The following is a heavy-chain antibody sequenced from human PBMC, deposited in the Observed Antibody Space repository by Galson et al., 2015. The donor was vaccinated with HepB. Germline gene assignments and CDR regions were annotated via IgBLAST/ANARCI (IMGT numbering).Heavy chain of an antibody. Sequence: SLRLSCAVSGFTFRNYAIHWVRQAPGKGLEWVALISYDVSNKYYADSVKGRLTISRDNSKNTVYLQMNSLRTEDTAVYYCARAAAGSVGWFDPWGQGTLVTVSS. D-gene: IGHD6-13*01. V-gene: IGHV3-30*04. CDR1: GFTFRNYA. CDR3: ARAAAGSVGWFDP. J-gene: IGHJ5*02. CDR2: ISYDVSNK.